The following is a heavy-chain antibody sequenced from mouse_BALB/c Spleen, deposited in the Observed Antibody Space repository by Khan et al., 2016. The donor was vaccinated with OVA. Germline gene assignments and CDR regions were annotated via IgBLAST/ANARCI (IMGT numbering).Heavy chain of an antibody. J-gene: IGHJ3*01. CDR3: ARRGYGNYWFAY. CDR2: IDPENGHT. V-gene: IGHV14-1*02. CDR1: GFTITDYY. Sequence: MQLEESGAELVRPGALVKLSCKASGFTITDYYMHWVKQRPDQGLELIGWIDPENGHTIYDPKFQGKASIKADTSSNTAYLQLSSLTSEDTAVYYCARRGYGNYWFAYWGQGTLVTVSA. D-gene: IGHD2-1*01.